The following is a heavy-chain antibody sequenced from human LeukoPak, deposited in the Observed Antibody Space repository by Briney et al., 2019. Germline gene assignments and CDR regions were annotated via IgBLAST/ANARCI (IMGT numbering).Heavy chain of an antibody. CDR2: FDPEDGET. D-gene: IGHD4-17*01. CDR3: ARVAPDDYGDYEDY. V-gene: IGHV1-24*01. J-gene: IGHJ4*02. CDR1: GYTLTELS. Sequence: GASVKVSCKVSGYTLTELSMHWVRQAPGKGLEWMGGFDPEDGETIYAQKFQGRVTMTEDTSTDTAYMELSSLRSDDTAVYYCARVAPDDYGDYEDYWGQGTLVTVSS.